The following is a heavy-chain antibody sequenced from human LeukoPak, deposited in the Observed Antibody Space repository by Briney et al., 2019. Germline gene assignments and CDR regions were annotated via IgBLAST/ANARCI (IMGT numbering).Heavy chain of an antibody. D-gene: IGHD3-16*02. CDR2: IRSEGHSK. J-gene: IGHJ4*02. CDR1: GYPFSNYD. CDR3: ATHYDYVWGSYRYALGFDY. Sequence: GGPQRLLCVTSGYPFSNYDMHWLRQAPGKGLEWVAFIRSEGHSKYYADTVKGPFTFSRDNSRDTLYLQMNSLRDEDRAVYYCATHYDYVWGSYRYALGFDYWGQGTLVTVSP. V-gene: IGHV3-30*02.